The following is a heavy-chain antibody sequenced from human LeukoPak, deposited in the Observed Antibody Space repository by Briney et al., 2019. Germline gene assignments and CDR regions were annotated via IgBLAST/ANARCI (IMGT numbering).Heavy chain of an antibody. CDR3: ARNTDLLLWFGELGY. D-gene: IGHD3-10*01. V-gene: IGHV1-69*13. CDR2: IIPIFGTA. J-gene: IGHJ4*02. Sequence: ASVKVSCKASGGTFSSYAISWVRQAPGQGLEWMGGIIPIFGTANYAQKFQGRVTITADESTSTAYMELSSLRSEDTAVYYCARNTDLLLWFGELGYWGQGTLVTVSS. CDR1: GGTFSSYA.